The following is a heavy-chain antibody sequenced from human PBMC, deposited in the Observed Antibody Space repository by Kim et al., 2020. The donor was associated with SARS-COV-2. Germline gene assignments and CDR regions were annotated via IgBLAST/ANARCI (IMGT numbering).Heavy chain of an antibody. D-gene: IGHD3-16*01. CDR1: GGSFSGYY. V-gene: IGHV4-34*01. CDR3: ARRPNMIRKHFDY. J-gene: IGHJ4*02. CDR2: INHSGST. Sequence: SETLSLTCAVYGGSFSGYYWSWIRQPPGKGLEWIGEINHSGSTNYNPSLKSRVTISVDTSKNQFSLKLSSVTAADTAVYYCARRPNMIRKHFDYWGQGTL.